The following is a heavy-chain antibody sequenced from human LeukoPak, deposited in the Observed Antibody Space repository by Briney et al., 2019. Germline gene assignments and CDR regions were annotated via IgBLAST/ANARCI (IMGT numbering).Heavy chain of an antibody. J-gene: IGHJ4*02. V-gene: IGHV5-51*01. CDR2: IYSGDSDT. Sequence: GVSLKISCKGSGFGFTSYWIGWARPMTGKGLEWMGIIYSGDSDTRYSPSLQGQVTISADTSISTTSLQWSSRKASYTAMYYCARHIGGSTVFDYWGQGTLVTVSS. CDR1: GFGFTSYW. D-gene: IGHD3-10*01. CDR3: ARHIGGSTVFDY.